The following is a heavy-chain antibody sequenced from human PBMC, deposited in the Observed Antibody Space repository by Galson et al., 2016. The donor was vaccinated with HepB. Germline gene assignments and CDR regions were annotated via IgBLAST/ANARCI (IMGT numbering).Heavy chain of an antibody. V-gene: IGHV4-34*01. CDR3: ARGAWESSAYHFFDY. CDR1: GGAFSGYY. D-gene: IGHD3-22*01. CDR2: INLSGST. Sequence: ETLSLTCAVYGGAFSGYYWTWIRQSPGKGLEWIGEINLSGSTTYHPSLESRVTLSIDTSRKQFSLKLTSVTAAGAAVYYCARGAWESSAYHFFDYWGQVTLVSVSS. J-gene: IGHJ4*02.